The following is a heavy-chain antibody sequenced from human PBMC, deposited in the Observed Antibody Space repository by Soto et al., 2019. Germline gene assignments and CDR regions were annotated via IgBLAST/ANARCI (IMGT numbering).Heavy chain of an antibody. Sequence: GESLKISCKGSGYSFPSYWIGCVRQMPGKGLEWMGIIYPGDSDTRYSPSFQGQVTMTRDTSINTAYMELNRLGSDDTAVYYCARDLTIPMTIVGMDVWGQGTTVTVSS. V-gene: IGHV5-51*01. CDR3: ARDLTIPMTIVGMDV. CDR1: GYSFPSYW. CDR2: IYPGDSDT. D-gene: IGHD1-26*01. J-gene: IGHJ6*02.